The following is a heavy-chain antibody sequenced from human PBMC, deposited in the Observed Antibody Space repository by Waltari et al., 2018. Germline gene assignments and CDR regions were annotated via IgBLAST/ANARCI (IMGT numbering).Heavy chain of an antibody. J-gene: IGHJ4*02. Sequence: QVQLQESGPGLVKPSETLYRTGTVPAYSISSGYYSGWIRQTQGKGLEWIGGIYHSGSTYYNPSLKSRVTISVDTSKNQFSLKLSSVTAADTAVYYCEYGDYPYYFDYWGQGTLVTVSS. CDR1: AYSISSGYY. V-gene: IGHV4-38-2*02. CDR2: IYHSGST. D-gene: IGHD4-17*01. CDR3: EYGDYPYYFDY.